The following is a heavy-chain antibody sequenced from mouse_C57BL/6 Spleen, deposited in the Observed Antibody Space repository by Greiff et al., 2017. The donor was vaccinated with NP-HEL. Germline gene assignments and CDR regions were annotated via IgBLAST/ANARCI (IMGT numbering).Heavy chain of an antibody. J-gene: IGHJ4*01. CDR1: GYAFSSYW. D-gene: IGHD3-3*01. Sequence: VKLVESGAELVKPGASVKISCKASGYAFSSYWMNWVKQRPGKGLEWIGQIYPGDGDTNYNGKFKGKATLTADKSSSTAYMQLSSLTSEDSAVYFCARRTASYAMDYWGQGTSVTVSS. CDR2: IYPGDGDT. CDR3: ARRTASYAMDY. V-gene: IGHV1-80*01.